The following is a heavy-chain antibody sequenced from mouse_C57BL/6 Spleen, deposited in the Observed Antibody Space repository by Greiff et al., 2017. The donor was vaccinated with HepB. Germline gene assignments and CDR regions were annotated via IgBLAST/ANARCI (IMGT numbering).Heavy chain of an antibody. V-gene: IGHV14-4*01. CDR3: TTGVYGSSYRFAY. Sequence: EVQRVESGAELVRPGASVKLSCTASGFNIKDDYMHWVKQRPEQGLEWIGWIDPENGDTEYASKFQGKATITADTSSNTAYLQLSSLTSEDTAVYYCTTGVYGSSYRFAYWGQGTLVTVSA. CDR2: IDPENGDT. J-gene: IGHJ3*01. D-gene: IGHD1-1*01. CDR1: GFNIKDDY.